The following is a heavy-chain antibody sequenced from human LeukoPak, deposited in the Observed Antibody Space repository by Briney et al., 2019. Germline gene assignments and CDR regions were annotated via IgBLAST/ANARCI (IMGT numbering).Heavy chain of an antibody. CDR3: AKASWADTAMDLDY. CDR1: GFTFSSYA. CDR2: ISGSGGST. V-gene: IGHV3-23*01. J-gene: IGHJ4*02. Sequence: GGSLRLSCAASGFTFSSYAMSWVRQAPGKGLEWVSAISGSGGSTYYADSVKGRFTISRDNSKNTLYLQMNSLRAEDTAVYYCAKASWADTAMDLDYWGQGTLVTVSS. D-gene: IGHD5-18*01.